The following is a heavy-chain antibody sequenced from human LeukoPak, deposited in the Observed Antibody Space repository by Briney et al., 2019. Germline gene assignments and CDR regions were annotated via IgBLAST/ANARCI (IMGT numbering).Heavy chain of an antibody. D-gene: IGHD2-15*01. V-gene: IGHV4-4*07. J-gene: IGHJ3*02. CDR2: IYTSVST. Sequence: SETLSLTCTDSGGSISSYYWSWIRQPAGKGVEWIGRIYTSVSTTYNPSLKNRVTISVDKSRNQFSLKLSSVTAADTAVYYCARAVSRLLLRMAFDIWGQGTMVTVSS. CDR3: ARAVSRLLLRMAFDI. CDR1: GGSISSYY.